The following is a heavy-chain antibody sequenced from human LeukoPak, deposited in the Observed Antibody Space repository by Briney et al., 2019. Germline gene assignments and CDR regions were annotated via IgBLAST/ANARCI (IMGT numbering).Heavy chain of an antibody. J-gene: IGHJ3*02. Sequence: PSETLSLTCTVSGGSISSYYWSWIRQPPGKGLEWIANIYYSGSTHYNPSLKSRVTMSVDTSKNQFSLKLSSVTAADTAVYYCARESGSDAFDIWGQGTMVTVSS. D-gene: IGHD5-12*01. V-gene: IGHV4-59*12. CDR3: ARESGSDAFDI. CDR2: IYYSGST. CDR1: GGSISSYY.